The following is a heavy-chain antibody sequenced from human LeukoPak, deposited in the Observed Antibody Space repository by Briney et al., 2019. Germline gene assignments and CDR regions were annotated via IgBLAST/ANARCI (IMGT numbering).Heavy chain of an antibody. J-gene: IGHJ4*02. CDR1: GFTFSNYS. V-gene: IGHV3-21*01. CDR2: ISSSSSYI. Sequence: GGSLRLSCAASGFTFSNYSMNWVRQAPGKGLEWVSSISSSSSYIYYADSVKGRFTISRDNAKNSLYLQMNSLRAEDTALYYCASLNRADCSSTSCHTHYWGQGTLVTVS. D-gene: IGHD2-2*01. CDR3: ASLNRADCSSTSCHTHY.